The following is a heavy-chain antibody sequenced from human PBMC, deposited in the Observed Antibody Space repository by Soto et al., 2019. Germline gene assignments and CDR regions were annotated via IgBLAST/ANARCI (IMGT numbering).Heavy chain of an antibody. Sequence: EVQLVQSGAEVKKPGESLRISCKGSGYSFTSYWISWVRQMPGKGLEWMGRIDPSDSYTNYSPSFQGHVTISADKSISTAYLQWRSLQASDTAMYYCARLAMATRRGYYGMDVWGQGTTVTVSS. D-gene: IGHD5-12*01. CDR3: ARLAMATRRGYYGMDV. CDR1: GYSFTSYW. V-gene: IGHV5-10-1*01. CDR2: IDPSDSYT. J-gene: IGHJ6*02.